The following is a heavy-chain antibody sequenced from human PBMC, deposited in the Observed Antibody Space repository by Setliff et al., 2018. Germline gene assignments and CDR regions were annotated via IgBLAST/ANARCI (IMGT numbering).Heavy chain of an antibody. J-gene: IGHJ6*03. CDR2: TIPMFGSA. CDR1: GGTFRSYG. V-gene: IGHV1-69*05. CDR3: AREGVDIRSSTDYRYYMDV. Sequence: ASVKVSCKASGGTFRSYGISWVRQAPGQGLEWTGGTIPMFGSANYAQKFQGRVTIITDEFTGTAYMELSSLRTEDTAVYYCAREGVDIRSSTDYRYYMDVWGKGTTVTVSS. D-gene: IGHD5-12*01.